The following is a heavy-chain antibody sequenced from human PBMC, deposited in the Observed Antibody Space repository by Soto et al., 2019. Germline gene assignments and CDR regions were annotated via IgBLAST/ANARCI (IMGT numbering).Heavy chain of an antibody. CDR2: IIPIFGTA. J-gene: IGHJ6*02. V-gene: IGHV1-69*13. D-gene: IGHD1-26*01. CDR1: GGTFSSYA. CDR3: ARDWSGSYVDYYYYGMDV. Sequence: SVKVSCKASGGTFSSYAISWVRQAPGQGLEWMGGIIPIFGTANYAQKLQGRVTITADESTSTAYMELSSLRSEDTAVYYCARDWSGSYVDYYYYGMDVWGQGTTVTVSS.